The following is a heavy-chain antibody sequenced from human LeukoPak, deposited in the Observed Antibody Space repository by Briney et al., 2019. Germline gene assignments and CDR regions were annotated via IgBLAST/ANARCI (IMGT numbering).Heavy chain of an antibody. CDR1: GGSFSGYY. V-gene: IGHV4-34*01. Sequence: SETLSLTCAVYGGSFSGYYWSWIRQPPGKGLEWIGEINHSGSTNHNPSLKSRVTISVDTSKNQFSLKLSSVTAADTAVYYCARGTGYGDSYFDYWGQGTLVTVSS. D-gene: IGHD4-17*01. J-gene: IGHJ4*02. CDR2: INHSGST. CDR3: ARGTGYGDSYFDY.